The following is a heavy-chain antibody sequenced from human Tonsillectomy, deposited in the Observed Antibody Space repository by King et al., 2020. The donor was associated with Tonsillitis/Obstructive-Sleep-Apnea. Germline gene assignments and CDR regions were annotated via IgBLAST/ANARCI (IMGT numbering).Heavy chain of an antibody. Sequence: VQLVESGGGVVQPGRSLRLSCAASGFTSSSYAMHWVRQAPGKGLEWVALISYDGSKKYYADSVKGPFTISRDNSKNTLYLQMNSLRAEDTAVYYCASLLSSGSFDYWGQGTLVTVSS. J-gene: IGHJ4*02. V-gene: IGHV3-30*03. CDR1: GFTSSSYA. CDR3: ASLLSSGSFDY. CDR2: ISYDGSKK. D-gene: IGHD1-26*01.